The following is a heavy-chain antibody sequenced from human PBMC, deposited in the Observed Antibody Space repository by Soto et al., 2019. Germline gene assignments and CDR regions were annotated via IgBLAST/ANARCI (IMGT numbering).Heavy chain of an antibody. Sequence: ASVKVSCKASGYTFTSYYMHWVRQAPGQGLEWMGIINPSGGSTSYAQKFQGRVTMTRDTSTSTVYMELSSLRSEDTAVYYCASGTDSSGYYYASDYYYGMDVWGQGTTVTVSS. V-gene: IGHV1-46*01. D-gene: IGHD3-22*01. CDR3: ASGTDSSGYYYASDYYYGMDV. CDR2: INPSGGST. CDR1: GYTFTSYY. J-gene: IGHJ6*02.